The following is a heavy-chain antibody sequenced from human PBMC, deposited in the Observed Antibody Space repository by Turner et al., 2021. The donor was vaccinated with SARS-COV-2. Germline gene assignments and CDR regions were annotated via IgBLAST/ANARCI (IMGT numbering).Heavy chain of an antibody. CDR1: GFTFSDHD. J-gene: IGHJ4*02. D-gene: IGHD1-7*01. CDR3: AVFMSGTPF. Sequence: EVQLVESGGGLVQPGGSLRLPCAASGFTFSDHDMDWVRQAPGKGLEWVVRTGEKRKSHGTDYAASLKGRFTISRDASENSLYLQIHSLRIEDTAMYYCAVFMSGTPFWGQGTLVTVSS. CDR2: TGEKRKSHGT. V-gene: IGHV3-72*01.